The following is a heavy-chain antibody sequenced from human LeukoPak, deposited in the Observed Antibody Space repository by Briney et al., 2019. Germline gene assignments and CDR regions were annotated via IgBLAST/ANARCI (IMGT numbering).Heavy chain of an antibody. Sequence: PGRSLRLSWAASGFTFDDYAMHWVRQAPEKGLEWVSGISWNSGSIGYADSVKGRFTISRDNAKNSLYLQMNSLRAEDTALYYCAKDIGAVAADAIDYWGQGTLVTVSS. V-gene: IGHV3-9*01. CDR3: AKDIGAVAADAIDY. CDR1: GFTFDDYA. D-gene: IGHD6-19*01. CDR2: ISWNSGSI. J-gene: IGHJ4*02.